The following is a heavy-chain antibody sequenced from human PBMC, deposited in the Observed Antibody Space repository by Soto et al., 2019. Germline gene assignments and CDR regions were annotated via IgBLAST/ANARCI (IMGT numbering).Heavy chain of an antibody. V-gene: IGHV3-30*18. Sequence: GSLRLSCAASRFTFSSYCMHWVRQAPGKGLEWVAVISYDGSNKYYADSVKGRFTISRDNSKNTLYLQMNSLRAEDMPVYYCAKDYWPWPSGWFGELFGWFDNWGQGTLVTVSS. CDR2: ISYDGSNK. CDR1: RFTFSSYC. D-gene: IGHD3-10*01. CDR3: AKDYWPWPSGWFGELFGWFDN. J-gene: IGHJ5*02.